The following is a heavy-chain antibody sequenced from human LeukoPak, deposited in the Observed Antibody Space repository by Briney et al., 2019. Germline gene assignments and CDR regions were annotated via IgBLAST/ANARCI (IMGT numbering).Heavy chain of an antibody. CDR3: AKAARGSSGKEYYFDY. Sequence: GGSLRLSCAVSGFTFSNYAMSWVRQAPGKGLEWVSTISGSIASTYYADSVKGRFTISRDNSKNTLFLQMNSLRAEDTAVYYCAKAARGSSGKEYYFDYWGQGTLVTVSS. CDR2: ISGSIAST. V-gene: IGHV3-23*01. J-gene: IGHJ4*02. CDR1: GFTFSNYA. D-gene: IGHD3-22*01.